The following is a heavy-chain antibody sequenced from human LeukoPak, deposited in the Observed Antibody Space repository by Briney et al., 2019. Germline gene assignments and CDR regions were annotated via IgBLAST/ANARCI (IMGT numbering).Heavy chain of an antibody. V-gene: IGHV1-2*04. Sequence: ASVKVSCKASGYTFTGYYMHWVRQAPGQGLEWMGWISPNSGGTNYAQKFQGWVTMTRDTSISTAYMELSRLRSDDTAVYYCARDYYGSGSYYRWFDPWGQGTLVTVSS. J-gene: IGHJ5*02. CDR3: ARDYYGSGSYYRWFDP. D-gene: IGHD3-10*01. CDR1: GYTFTGYY. CDR2: ISPNSGGT.